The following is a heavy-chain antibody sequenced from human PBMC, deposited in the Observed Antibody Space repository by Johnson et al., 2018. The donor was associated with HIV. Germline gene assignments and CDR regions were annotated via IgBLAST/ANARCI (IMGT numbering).Heavy chain of an antibody. CDR2: INWNGGST. J-gene: IGHJ3*02. V-gene: IGHV3-20*04. D-gene: IGHD3-22*01. CDR1: GFTFDDYG. CDR3: AREGYSYDSSGYYSPFDI. Sequence: VQLVESGGGLVKPGGSLRLSCAASGFTFDDYGMSWVRQDPGKGLEWVSGINWNGGSTGYADPVRGRFTISRDNAKNSLYLQMNSLRAEDTAVYYCAREGYSYDSSGYYSPFDIWGQGTMVTVSS.